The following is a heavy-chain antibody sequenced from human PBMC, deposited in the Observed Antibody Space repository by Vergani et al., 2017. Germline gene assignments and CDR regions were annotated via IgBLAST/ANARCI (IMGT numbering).Heavy chain of an antibody. CDR2: INAGNGNK. CDR3: ATWGIPLDY. CDR1: GYTFTSYA. V-gene: IGHV1-3*01. Sequence: QVQLVQSGAEVKKPGASVKVSCKASGYTFTSYAMHWVRQAPGQRLEWMGWINAGNGNKKYSQKFQGRVTITRDTSASTAYMALSSLRSEDTAVYYCATWGIPLDYWGQGTLVTVSS. J-gene: IGHJ4*02. D-gene: IGHD7-27*01.